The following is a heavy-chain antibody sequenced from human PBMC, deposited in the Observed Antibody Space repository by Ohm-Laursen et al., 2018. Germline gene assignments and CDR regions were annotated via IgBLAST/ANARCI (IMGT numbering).Heavy chain of an antibody. D-gene: IGHD2-2*01. J-gene: IGHJ4*02. CDR1: GFSFSRNA. CDR2: ISPIGDYI. CDR3: AKGGYCSSTSCPMIFDY. Sequence: LSLTCAASGFSFSRNAMTWVRQAPGKGLEWVSSISPIGDYIYYGGPVKGRFTVSRDNSKNMLYLQMNSLRAEDTAVYYCAKGGYCSSTSCPMIFDYWGQGTLVTVSS. V-gene: IGHV3-23*01.